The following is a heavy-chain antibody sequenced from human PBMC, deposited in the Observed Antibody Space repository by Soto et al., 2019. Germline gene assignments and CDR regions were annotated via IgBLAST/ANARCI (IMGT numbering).Heavy chain of an antibody. CDR2: ISGNSGSI. Sequence: EVQLVESGGGLVQPGRSLRLSCAASGFTFDDYAMHWVRQAPGKGLEWVSGISGNSGSIGYADSVKGRFTISRDNAKKCLYLQMNSLRAEDTAVYYCAKGGQLLAEGGGYWGQGTLVTVSS. CDR1: GFTFDDYA. J-gene: IGHJ4*02. V-gene: IGHV3-9*01. CDR3: AKGGQLLAEGGGY. D-gene: IGHD1-26*01.